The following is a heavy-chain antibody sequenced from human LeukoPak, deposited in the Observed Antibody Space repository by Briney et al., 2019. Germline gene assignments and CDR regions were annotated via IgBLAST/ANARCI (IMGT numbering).Heavy chain of an antibody. V-gene: IGHV3-23*01. CDR3: DSVKGRLTISRDNSKNALYLQMNSLRAEDTAVYYCAKELRYDFWSGYLRLGFDWFDP. D-gene: IGHD3-10*01. Sequence: GGSLRLSCAASGFTFSSYAMSWVRQAPGKGLEWVSAISGSGGSTYYADSVKGRFTISRNNSKNTLYPQKNIRRAEDTALYYADSVKGRLTISRDNSKNALYLQMNSLRAEDTAVYYCAKELRYDFWSGYLRLGFDWFDPWGQGTLVTVSS. J-gene: IGHJ5*02. CDR1: GFTFSSYA. CDR2: ISGSGGST.